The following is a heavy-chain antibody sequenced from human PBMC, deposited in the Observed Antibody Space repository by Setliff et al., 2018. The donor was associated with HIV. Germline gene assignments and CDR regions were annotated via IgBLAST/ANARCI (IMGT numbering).Heavy chain of an antibody. CDR3: ARIEASYYFDT. CDR1: GFTFGSYE. D-gene: IGHD3-10*01. Sequence: GGSLRLSCVASGFTFGSYEMNWVRQAPGKGLEWVSNIGSIGSGGATHYADSVKGRFTISRDNAKNSVYLQMNSLRAEDTAVYYCARIEASYYFDTWGQGTLVTVSS. CDR2: IGSIGSGGAT. V-gene: IGHV3-48*03. J-gene: IGHJ4*02.